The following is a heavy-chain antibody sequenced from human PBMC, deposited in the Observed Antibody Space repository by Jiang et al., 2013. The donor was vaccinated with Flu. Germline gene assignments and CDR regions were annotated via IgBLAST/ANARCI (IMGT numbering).Heavy chain of an antibody. Sequence: PGKGLEWVAVISYDGSDKYYADSVKGRFTISRDNSKNTLYLQMNSLRAEDTAVYYCAKVRLYENLRYFDWLDYWGQGTLVTVSS. V-gene: IGHV3-30*18. J-gene: IGHJ4*02. CDR2: ISYDGSDK. CDR3: AKVRLYENLRYFDWLDY. D-gene: IGHD3-9*01.